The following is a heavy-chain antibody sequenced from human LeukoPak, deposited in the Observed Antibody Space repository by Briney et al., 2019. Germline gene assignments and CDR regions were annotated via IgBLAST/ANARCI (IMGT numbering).Heavy chain of an antibody. J-gene: IGHJ4*02. CDR2: IYYSKNT. CDR1: GGSISSSSAY. CDR3: ARTIVVVPAYYFDY. V-gene: IGHV4-39*07. D-gene: IGHD2-2*01. Sequence: PSETLSLTCTVSGGSISSSSAYWGWIRQPPGKGLEWIGSIYYSKNTYYNPSLKSRVTISVDTSKNQFSLKLSSVTAADTAVYYCARTIVVVPAYYFDYWGQGTLVTVSS.